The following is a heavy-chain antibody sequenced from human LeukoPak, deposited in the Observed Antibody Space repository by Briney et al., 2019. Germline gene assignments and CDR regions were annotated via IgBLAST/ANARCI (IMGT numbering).Heavy chain of an antibody. CDR1: GYSFTSYW. CDR2: IYPGDSDT. CDR3: ARHDIRGFYAKGGSSVIDY. V-gene: IGHV5-51*01. D-gene: IGHD2/OR15-2a*01. J-gene: IGHJ4*02. Sequence: GESLKISCKGSGYSFTSYWIGWVRQMPGKGLEWMGIIYPGDSDTRYSPSFQGQVTISADKSTSTAYLQWSSLKASDTAMYYCARHDIRGFYAKGGSSVIDYWGQGTLVTVSS.